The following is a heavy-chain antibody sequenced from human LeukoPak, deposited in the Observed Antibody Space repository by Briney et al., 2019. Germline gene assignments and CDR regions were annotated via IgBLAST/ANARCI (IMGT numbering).Heavy chain of an antibody. CDR3: LTGDSSGWH. CDR2: ISAYNGDT. J-gene: IGHJ4*02. Sequence: ASVKVSCKASGYTFTSHSISWVRQAPGQGLEWMGWISAYNGDTKYAQKTQGRVTMTTDASTSTAYMELRSLRSDDTAVYYCLTGDSSGWHWGQGTLVTVSS. CDR1: GYTFTSHS. V-gene: IGHV1-18*01. D-gene: IGHD6-19*01.